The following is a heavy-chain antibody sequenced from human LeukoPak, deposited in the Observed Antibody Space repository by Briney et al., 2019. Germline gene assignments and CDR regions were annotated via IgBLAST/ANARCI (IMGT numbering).Heavy chain of an antibody. J-gene: IGHJ4*02. D-gene: IGHD4-11*01. CDR1: GFAFSDYY. Sequence: GGSLRLSCAASGFAFSDYYMSWIRQAPGKGLEWVSYISSSGSTIYYADSVKGRFTISRDNAKNSLYLQMNSLRAEDTAVYYCARSPADYSNYYFDYWGQGTLVTVSS. CDR3: ARSPADYSNYYFDY. CDR2: ISSSGSTI. V-gene: IGHV3-11*01.